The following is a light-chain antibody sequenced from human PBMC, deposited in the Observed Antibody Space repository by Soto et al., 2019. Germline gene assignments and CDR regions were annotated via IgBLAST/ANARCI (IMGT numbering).Light chain of an antibody. J-gene: IGLJ1*01. Sequence: QSVLTQPPSVSGAPGQRVTISCTGSSSNIGAHYDVHWYQQLPGTAPKLLIYGNSNRPSGVPDQFSGSKSGTSASLAITGLQADDEADYYCQSYDNSLSVYVFGNGTKVTVL. V-gene: IGLV1-40*01. CDR1: SSNIGAHYD. CDR2: GNS. CDR3: QSYDNSLSVYV.